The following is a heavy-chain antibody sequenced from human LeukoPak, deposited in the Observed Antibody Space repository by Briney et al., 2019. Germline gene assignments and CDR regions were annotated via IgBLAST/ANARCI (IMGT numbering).Heavy chain of an antibody. CDR2: IWYDGSNK. V-gene: IGHV3-33*01. Sequence: TGGSLRPSCSASGFTFSGYGMHWVRQAPGKGLEWVAVIWYDGSNKYYADSVKGRFTISRDNSKNTLYLQMNSLRADDTAVYYCARDSGGGPDTSGYSGYWGQGTLVTVSS. CDR1: GFTFSGYG. D-gene: IGHD3-22*01. J-gene: IGHJ4*02. CDR3: ARDSGGGPDTSGYSGY.